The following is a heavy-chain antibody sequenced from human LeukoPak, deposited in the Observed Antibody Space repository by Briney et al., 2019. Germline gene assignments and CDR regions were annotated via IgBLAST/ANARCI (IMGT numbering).Heavy chain of an antibody. Sequence: SETLSLTCSVSGVSIFSYYWNWIRQPPGKGLEWIGYVHYSGSTNYNPSLKSRVTISVDTSKSQFSLKLSSAPAADTAAYYCATGRSIRYFDYWGQGTLLTVSS. CDR1: GVSIFSYY. V-gene: IGHV4-59*08. CDR2: VHYSGST. CDR3: ATGRSIRYFDY. J-gene: IGHJ4*02. D-gene: IGHD3-9*01.